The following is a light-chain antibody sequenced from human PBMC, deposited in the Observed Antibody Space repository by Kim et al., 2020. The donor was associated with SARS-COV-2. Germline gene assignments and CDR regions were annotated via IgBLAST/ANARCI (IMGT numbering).Light chain of an antibody. J-gene: IGLJ1*01. CDR1: SSNIGAGYD. Sequence: GTTSGTGSSSNIGAGYDVHWYQQLPGTAPKLLIYGNSNRPSGVPDRFSGSKSGTSASLAITGLQAEDEADYYCQSYDSSLSGSYVFGTGTKVTVL. CDR3: QSYDSSLSGSYV. V-gene: IGLV1-40*01. CDR2: GNS.